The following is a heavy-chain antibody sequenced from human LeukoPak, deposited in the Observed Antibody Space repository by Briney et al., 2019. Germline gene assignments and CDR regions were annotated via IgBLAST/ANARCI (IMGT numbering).Heavy chain of an antibody. J-gene: IGHJ3*01. V-gene: IGHV1-69*13. CDR2: IIPIFGTA. CDR3: ASDYDGRDTFDL. Sequence: ASVKVSCKASGGTFSSYTISWVRQAPGQGLEWMGGIIPIFGTANYAQKFQGRVTITADESTSTAYMELSSLRSEDTAVYYCASDYDGRDTFDLWGQGTMVTVSS. D-gene: IGHD5-12*01. CDR1: GGTFSSYT.